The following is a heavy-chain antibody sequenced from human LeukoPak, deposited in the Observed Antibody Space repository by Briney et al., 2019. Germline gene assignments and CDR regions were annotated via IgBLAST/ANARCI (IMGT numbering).Heavy chain of an antibody. D-gene: IGHD5-24*01. Sequence: ASVKVSCKASGYTLTNYAIHWVRQAPGQRLEWMGWINAGNGNTKYSQKFQGRVTITRDTSASTAYMELSSLRSEDTAVYYCARGVRRWLQFFFDYWGQGTLVTVSS. CDR2: INAGNGNT. V-gene: IGHV1-3*01. J-gene: IGHJ4*02. CDR3: ARGVRRWLQFFFDY. CDR1: GYTLTNYA.